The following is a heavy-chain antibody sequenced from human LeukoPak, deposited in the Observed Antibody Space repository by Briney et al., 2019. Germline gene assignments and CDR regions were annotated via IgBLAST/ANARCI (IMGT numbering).Heavy chain of an antibody. CDR3: ARRNYYGSGSYSSVYMDV. CDR1: GYNFTSYW. J-gene: IGHJ6*03. V-gene: IGHV5-51*01. Sequence: GESLKISCKGSGYNFTSYWIGWVRQMSGKGLEWMGIIYPGDSDTRYSPSFQGQVTISADKSISTAYLQWSSLKASDTAMYYCARRNYYGSGSYSSVYMDVWGKGTTVTISS. D-gene: IGHD3-10*01. CDR2: IYPGDSDT.